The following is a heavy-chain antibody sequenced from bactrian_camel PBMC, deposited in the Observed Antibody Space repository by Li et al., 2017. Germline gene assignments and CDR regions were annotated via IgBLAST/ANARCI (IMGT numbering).Heavy chain of an antibody. Sequence: DVQLVESGGGSVQAGGSLRLSCAASGFTFRVADMSWVRQAPGKGLEWISGINSRTDGTTVYAESVKGRFTISRDNAKNTVYLQMNSLKPEDAAMYYCAAVCSSRGGPWYQPIKYNYWGQGTQVTVS. V-gene: IGHV3S40*01. J-gene: IGHJ4*01. CDR2: INSRTDGTT. CDR3: AAVCSSRGGPWYQPIKYNY. CDR1: GFTFRVAD. D-gene: IGHD2*01.